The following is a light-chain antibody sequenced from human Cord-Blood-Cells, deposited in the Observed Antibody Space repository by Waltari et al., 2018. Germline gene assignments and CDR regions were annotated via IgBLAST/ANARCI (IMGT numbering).Light chain of an antibody. Sequence: SSELTQDPAVSVALGQTVRITCQGDRLRSYYASWYQQKPGQAPVLVIYGKNNRPSGIPDRFSGSSSGNTASLTITGAQAEDEADYYCNSRDSSGNHQVFGTGTKVTVL. J-gene: IGLJ1*01. CDR2: GKN. CDR3: NSRDSSGNHQV. V-gene: IGLV3-19*01. CDR1: RLRSYY.